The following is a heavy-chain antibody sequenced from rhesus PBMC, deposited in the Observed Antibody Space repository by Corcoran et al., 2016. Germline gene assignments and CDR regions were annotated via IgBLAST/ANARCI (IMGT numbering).Heavy chain of an antibody. CDR2: IYGSSGST. CDR3: ARDRVFDY. V-gene: IGHV4-76*01. J-gene: IGHJ4*01. Sequence: QVQLQESGPGVVKPSETLSLTCAVSGGSISSGYDWSWIRQPQGKGLEWIGYIYGSSGSTNYNPSLKQRVTISKDASKNRFSLKLSSVTAADTAVYYCARDRVFDYWGQGVLVTVSS. CDR1: GGSISSGYD.